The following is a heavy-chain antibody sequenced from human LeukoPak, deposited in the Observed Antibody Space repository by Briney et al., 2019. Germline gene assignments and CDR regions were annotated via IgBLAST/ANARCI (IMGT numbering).Heavy chain of an antibody. CDR2: ISSSSSYI. CDR1: GFTFSTYT. CDR3: ARKWKTGDSGGGVDY. J-gene: IGHJ4*02. Sequence: PGGSLRLSCAASGFTFSTYTMTWVRQAPGKGLEWVSSISSSSSYIFYGDSVKGRFTISRGNAKKSLYLQMNSLRAEDTAVYYYARKWKTGDSGGGVDYWGQGALVTVSS. D-gene: IGHD7-27*01. V-gene: IGHV3-21*01.